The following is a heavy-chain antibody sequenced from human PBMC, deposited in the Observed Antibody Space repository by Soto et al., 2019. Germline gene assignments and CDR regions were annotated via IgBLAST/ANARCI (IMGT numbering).Heavy chain of an antibody. D-gene: IGHD2-15*01. V-gene: IGHV3-7*01. Sequence: GGSLRLSCIVSGFSLSDYWMSWVRQAPGKGLEWVANINEDGSEKHYVDPVKGRFTISRDNAKNSLYLQLNTLRAEDTAVYYCAKDLCSRGDCARFHWGQGTLVTVSS. J-gene: IGHJ4*02. CDR3: AKDLCSRGDCARFH. CDR1: GFSLSDYW. CDR2: INEDGSEK.